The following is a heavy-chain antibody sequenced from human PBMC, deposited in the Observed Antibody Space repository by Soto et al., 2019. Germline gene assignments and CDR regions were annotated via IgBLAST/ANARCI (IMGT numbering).Heavy chain of an antibody. J-gene: IGHJ3*02. D-gene: IGHD6-19*01. CDR3: ARDGEGIAVPGNSFDI. CDR2: ISANSGGT. CDR1: GYTFTSYG. Sequence: ASVKVSCKASGYTFTSYGISWVRQAPGQGLEWMGWISANSGGTNYAQTFQGWATMTRDTSISTAYMELSRLRSDDTAVYYCARDGEGIAVPGNSFDIWGQGTMVTVSS. V-gene: IGHV1-2*04.